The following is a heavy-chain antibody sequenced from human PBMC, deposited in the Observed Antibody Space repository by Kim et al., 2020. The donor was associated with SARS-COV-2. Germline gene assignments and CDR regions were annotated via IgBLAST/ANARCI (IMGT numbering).Heavy chain of an antibody. CDR2: ISYDGSNK. CDR3: ARARGVITYYYGMDV. J-gene: IGHJ6*02. V-gene: IGHV3-30*04. CDR1: GFTFSSYA. Sequence: GGSLRLSCAASGFTFSSYAMHWVRQAPGKGLEWVAVISYDGSNKYYADSVKGRFTISRDNSKNTLYLQMNSLRAEDTAVYYCARARGVITYYYGMDVWGQGTTVTVSS. D-gene: IGHD3-10*01.